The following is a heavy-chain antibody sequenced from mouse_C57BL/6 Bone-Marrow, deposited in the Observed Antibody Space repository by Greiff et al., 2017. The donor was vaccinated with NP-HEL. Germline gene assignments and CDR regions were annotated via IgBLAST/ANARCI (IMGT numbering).Heavy chain of an antibody. CDR1: GFNIKDDY. V-gene: IGHV14-4*01. CDR2: IDPENGDT. J-gene: IGHJ3*01. CDR3: TTWRGYDPWFAY. Sequence: EVQLQESGAELVRPGASVKLSCTASGFNIKDDYMHWVKQRPEQGLEWIGWIDPENGDTEYASKFQGKATITADTSSNTAYLQLSSLTSEDTAVYYCTTWRGYDPWFAYWGQGTLVTVSA. D-gene: IGHD2-2*01.